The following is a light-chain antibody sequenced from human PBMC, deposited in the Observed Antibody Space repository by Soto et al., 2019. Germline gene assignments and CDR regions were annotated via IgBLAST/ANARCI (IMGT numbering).Light chain of an antibody. CDR2: DAS. V-gene: IGKV3-11*01. Sequence: SPVTLSVNPRETATLSCRASQNVSSYLAWYQQKPGQAPRLLIYDASNRATGIPARFSGSGSGTDFTLTIISLEREDFAVYYCQQLSNRTTFGPGTCLEI. J-gene: IGKJ5*01. CDR1: QNVSSY. CDR3: QQLSNRTT.